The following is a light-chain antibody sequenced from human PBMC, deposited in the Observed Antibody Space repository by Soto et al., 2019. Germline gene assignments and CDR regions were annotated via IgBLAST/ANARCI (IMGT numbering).Light chain of an antibody. V-gene: IGLV2-14*01. CDR1: SSDVDTYKY. CDR3: CAYAGSTTRVQ. Sequence: QSALTQPASVSGSPGQSITISCTGTSSDVDTYKYVSWYQQHPGKAPKLMIYEVSYRPSGVSDRFSGSKSGNTASLTISGLKAEDEADYYCCAYAGSTTRVQFGGGTQLTVL. J-gene: IGLJ2*01. CDR2: EVS.